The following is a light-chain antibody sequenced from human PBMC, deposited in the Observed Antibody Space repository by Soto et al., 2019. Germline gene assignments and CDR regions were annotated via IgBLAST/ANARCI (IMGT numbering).Light chain of an antibody. CDR1: QSITNW. CDR2: EAS. J-gene: IGKJ1*01. CDR3: QQYKSYWT. V-gene: IGKV1-5*03. Sequence: IQMTHSPATLSASVGDSVTVTCRASQSITNWLAWYQLKPGKAPKLLIHEASNLHSGVPSRFTGSGSGTDFTLTITSLQPEDFATYYCQQYKSYWTSAQRAKVDI.